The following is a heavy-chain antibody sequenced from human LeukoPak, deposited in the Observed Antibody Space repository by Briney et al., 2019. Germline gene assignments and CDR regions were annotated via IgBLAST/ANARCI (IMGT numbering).Heavy chain of an antibody. CDR1: GGSISSYY. CDR3: ARATITSYYGMDV. J-gene: IGHJ6*02. V-gene: IGHV4-59*01. Sequence: SETLSLTCTVSGGSISSYYWSWIRQPPGKGLEWIGYIYYSGSTNYNPSLKSRVTISVDTSKNQFSLKLSSVTAADTAVYYCARATITSYYGMDVWGQGTTVTVSS. D-gene: IGHD5-24*01. CDR2: IYYSGST.